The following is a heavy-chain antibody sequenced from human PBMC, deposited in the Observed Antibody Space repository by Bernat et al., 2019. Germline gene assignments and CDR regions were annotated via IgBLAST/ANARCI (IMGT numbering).Heavy chain of an antibody. CDR3: ARAEDSSSCYDY. V-gene: IGHV3-30-3*01. Sequence: EQLVESGGGLVEPGGSLRLSCVASGFTFSNAWMSWVRQAPGKGLEWVAVISYDGSNKYYADSVKGRFTISRDNSKNTLYLQMNSLRAEDTAVYYCARAEDSSSCYDYWGQGTLVTVSS. CDR2: ISYDGSNK. J-gene: IGHJ4*02. CDR1: GFTFSNAW. D-gene: IGHD6-13*01.